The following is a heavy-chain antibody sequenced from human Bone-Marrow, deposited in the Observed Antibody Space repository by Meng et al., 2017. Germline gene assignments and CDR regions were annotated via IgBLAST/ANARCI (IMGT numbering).Heavy chain of an antibody. D-gene: IGHD3-10*01. CDR2: IIPIFGTA. CDR3: AREFTMVRGVIRD. V-gene: IGHV1-69*13. Sequence: SVKVSCKASGGTLSSYAISWVRQAPGQGLEWMGGIIPIFGTANYAQKFQGRVTITADESTSTAYMELSSLRSEDTAVYYCAREFTMVRGVIRDWGQGTLVTVSS. CDR1: GGTLSSYA. J-gene: IGHJ4*02.